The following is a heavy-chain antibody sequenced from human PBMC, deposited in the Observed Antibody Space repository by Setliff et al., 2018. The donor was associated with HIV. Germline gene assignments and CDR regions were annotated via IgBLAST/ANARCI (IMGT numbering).Heavy chain of an antibody. Sequence: SETLSLTCTVSGGSISNSRYYWSWIRQPPGKGLEWIGSIYYSGSTNYNPSPKSRVTISVDMSKNQFSLKLNSVTAADTAVYYCARGEACGGGCHYAFELWGRGTMVTVSS. D-gene: IGHD2-21*02. CDR3: ARGEACGGGCHYAFEL. J-gene: IGHJ3*01. V-gene: IGHV4-39*07. CDR2: IYYSGST. CDR1: GGSISNSRYY.